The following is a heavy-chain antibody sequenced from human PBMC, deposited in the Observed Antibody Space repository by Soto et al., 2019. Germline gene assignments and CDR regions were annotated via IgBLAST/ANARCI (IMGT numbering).Heavy chain of an antibody. CDR3: ARYGGKPYYFDY. CDR1: GGSISSGGYS. V-gene: IGHV4-30-2*01. Sequence: TLSLTCAVSGGSISSGGYSWSWIRQPPGKGLEWIGYIYHSGSTYYNPSLKSRVTISVDRSKNQFSLKLSSVTAADTAVYYCARYGGKPYYFDYWGQGTLVTVSS. J-gene: IGHJ4*02. D-gene: IGHD2-15*01. CDR2: IYHSGST.